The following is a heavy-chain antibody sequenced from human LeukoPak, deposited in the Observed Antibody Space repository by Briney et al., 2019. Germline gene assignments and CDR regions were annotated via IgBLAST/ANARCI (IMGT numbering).Heavy chain of an antibody. J-gene: IGHJ4*02. CDR1: GFTSCSYE. V-gene: IGHV3-48*03. D-gene: IGHD3-10*01. CDR3: ARVPRGVVDY. CDR2: IISSGSTI. Sequence: GGSLRLSCVPSGFTSCSYEMNWVRQAPGRGLEWVSYIISSGSTIYYADSVKGRFTISRDNTKNSLYLQMNRLRAENTAVYYCARVPRGVVDYWGQGTLVTVSS.